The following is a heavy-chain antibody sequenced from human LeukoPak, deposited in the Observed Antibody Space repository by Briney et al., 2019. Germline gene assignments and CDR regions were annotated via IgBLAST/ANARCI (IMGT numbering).Heavy chain of an antibody. CDR3: ASYIAVAGHTYFDY. V-gene: IGHV4-59*12. CDR2: IYYSGST. CDR1: GGSISSYY. J-gene: IGHJ4*02. D-gene: IGHD6-19*01. Sequence: SSETLSLTCTVSGGSISSYYWSWIRQPPGKGLEWIGYIYYSGSTNYNPSLKSRVTMSVDTSKNQLSLKLSSVTAADTAVYYCASYIAVAGHTYFDYWGQGTLVTVSS.